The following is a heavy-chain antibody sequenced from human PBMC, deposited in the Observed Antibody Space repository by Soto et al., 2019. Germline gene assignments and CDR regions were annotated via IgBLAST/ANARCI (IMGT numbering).Heavy chain of an antibody. CDR3: ARVWNDGRFDY. CDR2: INQNGGAM. D-gene: IGHD1-1*01. Sequence: EVQLVESGGGLVQPGGSLRLSCAASGFTFSNYWMTWVRQAPGKGLEWVASINQNGGAMHYVDSVKGRFTVSRDNAKNSLYLQVNSLRAEDTAVLYCARVWNDGRFDYWGQGTLVTVSS. CDR1: GFTFSNYW. V-gene: IGHV3-7*01. J-gene: IGHJ4*02.